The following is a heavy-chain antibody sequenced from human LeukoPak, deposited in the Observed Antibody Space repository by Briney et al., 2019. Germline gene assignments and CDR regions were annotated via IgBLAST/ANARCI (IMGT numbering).Heavy chain of an antibody. V-gene: IGHV3-30*18. CDR3: AKDWSPLYYYDSSGYSDY. J-gene: IGHJ4*02. D-gene: IGHD3-22*01. CDR2: ISYDGSNK. CDR1: GFTFSSYG. Sequence: PGRSLRLSCAASGFTFSSYGMHWVRQAPGKGLEWVAVISYDGSNKYYADSVKGRFTISRDNSKNTLYLQMNCLRAEDTAVYYCAKDWSPLYYYDSSGYSDYWGQGTLVTVSS.